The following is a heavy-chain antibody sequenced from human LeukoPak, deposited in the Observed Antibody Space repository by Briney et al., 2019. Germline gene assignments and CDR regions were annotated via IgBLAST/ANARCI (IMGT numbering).Heavy chain of an antibody. CDR3: ARGLGYDFWSGENWFDP. J-gene: IGHJ5*02. D-gene: IGHD3-3*01. V-gene: IGHV4-4*07. CDR1: GGSISSYY. CDR2: IYTSGST. Sequence: SETLSLTCTVSGGSISSYYWSWIRQPAGKGLEWIGRIYTSGSTNYNPSLKSRVTMSVDTSKNQFSLKLSSLPAADTAVYYCARGLGYDFWSGENWFDPWGQGTLVTVSS.